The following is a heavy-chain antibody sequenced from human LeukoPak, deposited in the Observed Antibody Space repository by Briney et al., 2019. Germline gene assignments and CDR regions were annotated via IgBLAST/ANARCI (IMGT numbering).Heavy chain of an antibody. Sequence: ASVKVSCKASGYTLTSYGISWVRQAPGQGLEWMGWISAYNGNTNYAQKLQGRVTMTTDTSTSTAYMELRSLRSDDTAVYYCARDRGYCTNGVCYSIRLFDYWGQGTLVTVSS. D-gene: IGHD2-8*01. CDR2: ISAYNGNT. J-gene: IGHJ4*02. CDR1: GYTLTSYG. CDR3: ARDRGYCTNGVCYSIRLFDY. V-gene: IGHV1-18*01.